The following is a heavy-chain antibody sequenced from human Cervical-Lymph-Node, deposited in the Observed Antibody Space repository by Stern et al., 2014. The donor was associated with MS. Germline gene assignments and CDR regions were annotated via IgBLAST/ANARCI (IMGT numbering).Heavy chain of an antibody. V-gene: IGHV4-4*02. Sequence: QLQLQESGRGLVQPSGTLSLTCAVSGDSITSYNWRSCGRPPPGRVLGGGGVIYHHGSTNYSQSLQSRVTISADKAKNQFSLRLDSVTAADTALYYCARQHCTPINCENYYFDYWGQGSLVTVSS. D-gene: IGHD2-15*01. CDR2: IYHHGST. J-gene: IGHJ4*02. CDR3: ARQHCTPINCENYYFDY. CDR1: GDSITSYNW.